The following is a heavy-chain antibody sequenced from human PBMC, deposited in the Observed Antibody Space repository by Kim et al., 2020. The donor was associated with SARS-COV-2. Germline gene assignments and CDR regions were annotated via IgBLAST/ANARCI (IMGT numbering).Heavy chain of an antibody. Sequence: NYSQKFQGRVTITRDTSASTADMELSSLRSEDTAVYYCARVTASWGVIDYWGQGTLVTVSS. D-gene: IGHD3-16*01. J-gene: IGHJ4*02. CDR3: ARVTASWGVIDY. V-gene: IGHV1-3*01.